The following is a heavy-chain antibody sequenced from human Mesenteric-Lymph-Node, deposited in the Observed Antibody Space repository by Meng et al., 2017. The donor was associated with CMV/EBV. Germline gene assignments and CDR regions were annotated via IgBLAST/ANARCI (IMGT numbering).Heavy chain of an antibody. D-gene: IGHD6-13*01. CDR2: ISGSGGST. V-gene: IGHV3-23*01. CDR3: AKALALYSSSWYADY. J-gene: IGHJ4*02. CDR1: GFTFSDYS. Sequence: GESLKISCAASGFTFSDYSLNWVRQAPGKGLEWVSAISGSGGSTYYADSVKGRFTISRDNSKNTLYLQMNSLRAEDTAVYYCAKALALYSSSWYADYWGQGTLVTVSS.